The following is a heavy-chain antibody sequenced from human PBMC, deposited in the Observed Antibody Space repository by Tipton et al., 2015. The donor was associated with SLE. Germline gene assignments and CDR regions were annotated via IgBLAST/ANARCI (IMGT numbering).Heavy chain of an antibody. CDR2: IYYSGTT. CDR3: ARAFGDGYNYPTTRFDY. Sequence: TLSLTCTVSGDSIRSSRYYWGWIRQPPGKGLEWIGSIYYSGTTYYNPSLKSRVTISVDTSKNQFSLQLRSVTAADTAVYYCARAFGDGYNYPTTRFDYWGQGNLVTVSS. V-gene: IGHV4-39*07. D-gene: IGHD5-24*01. CDR1: GDSIRSSRYY. J-gene: IGHJ4*02.